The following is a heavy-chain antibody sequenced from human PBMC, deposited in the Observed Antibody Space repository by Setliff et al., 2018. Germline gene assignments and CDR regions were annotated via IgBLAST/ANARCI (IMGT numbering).Heavy chain of an antibody. CDR3: ARHPSSGSYYGGSIFYFDD. D-gene: IGHD1-26*01. Sequence: PSETLSLTCTVSGGSISDDYWSWIRQPPGKGLEWIGCIYTSGSTNYNPSLKSRVTISLDTSKNQFSLKLSSVTAADTAVYYCARHPSSGSYYGGSIFYFDDWGPGILVTVSS. CDR2: IYTSGST. CDR1: GGSISDDY. J-gene: IGHJ4*02. V-gene: IGHV4-59*08.